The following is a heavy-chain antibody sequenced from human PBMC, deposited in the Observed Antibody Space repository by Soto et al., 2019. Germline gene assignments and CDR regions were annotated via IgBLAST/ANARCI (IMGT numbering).Heavy chain of an antibody. CDR3: ARDLTIVPATHPRLENYGMDV. CDR1: GYSFTSYG. J-gene: IGHJ6*02. CDR2: ISPYNGHT. Sequence: ASVKVSCKASGYSFTSYGISWVRRAPGQGLEWMGWISPYNGHTQFVQRFQGRVSMTTDTSTKTAYMELGNLRPDDTAHYYCARDLTIVPATHPRLENYGMDVWGQGTTVTVS. D-gene: IGHD2-2*01. V-gene: IGHV1-18*01.